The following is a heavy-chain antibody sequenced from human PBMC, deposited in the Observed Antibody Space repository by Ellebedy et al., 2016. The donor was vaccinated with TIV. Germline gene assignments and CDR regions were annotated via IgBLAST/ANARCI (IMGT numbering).Heavy chain of an antibody. D-gene: IGHD2-8*01. V-gene: IGHV4-34*01. Sequence: SETLSLXCAVYGGSFSGYYWSWIRQPPGKGLEWIGEINHSGSTNYNPSLKSRVTISVDTSKNQFSLKLSSVTAADTAVYYCARVPRYARLADVWGQGTTVTVSS. CDR2: INHSGST. CDR3: ARVPRYARLADV. J-gene: IGHJ6*02. CDR1: GGSFSGYY.